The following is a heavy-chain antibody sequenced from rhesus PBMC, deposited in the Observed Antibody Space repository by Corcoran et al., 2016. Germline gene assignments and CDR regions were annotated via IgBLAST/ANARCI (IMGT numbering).Heavy chain of an antibody. J-gene: IGHJ4*01. Sequence: QLQLQESGPGLVKPSATLSLTCAVSGGSISSGYGWSWIRQPHGTGMGGIGNIFGSIGSTYYNPSLKSRVTISKDTSKNQFSLKLSSVTAADTAVYYCAAYEDDYGYYYTLFDYWGQGVLVTVSS. V-gene: IGHV4S7*01. CDR3: AAYEDDYGYYYTLFDY. CDR1: GGSISSGYG. CDR2: IFGSIGST. D-gene: IGHD3S6*01.